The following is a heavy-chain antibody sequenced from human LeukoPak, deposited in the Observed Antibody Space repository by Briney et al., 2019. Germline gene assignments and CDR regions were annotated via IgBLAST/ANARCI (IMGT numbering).Heavy chain of an antibody. CDR2: ISWDGGST. CDR1: GFTFDDYT. V-gene: IGHV3-43*01. Sequence: GGSLRLSCAVSGFTFDDYTMHWVRQAPGKGLEWVALISWDGGSTYYADSVKGRFTISRDNSKTSLYLQMNSLRTEDTALYYCAKDKNVNTVGATYYYGMDVWGQGTTVTVSS. D-gene: IGHD1-26*01. J-gene: IGHJ6*02. CDR3: AKDKNVNTVGATYYYGMDV.